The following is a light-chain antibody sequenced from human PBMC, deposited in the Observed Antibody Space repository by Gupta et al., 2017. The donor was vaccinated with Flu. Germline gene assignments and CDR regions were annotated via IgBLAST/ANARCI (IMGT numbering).Light chain of an antibody. J-gene: IGKJ4*01. CDR2: KAS. CDR1: QTFLDTSSVNSW. V-gene: IGKV4-1*01. Sequence: SLGVSASVNDTASQTFLDTSSVNSWLAWYQQKPGKPPKLLIYKASTLECGVPDRFSGSGSGTDFTLTISSLQAEDVAAYHCQQYCISPLTFGGGTKVEI. CDR3: QQYCISPLT.